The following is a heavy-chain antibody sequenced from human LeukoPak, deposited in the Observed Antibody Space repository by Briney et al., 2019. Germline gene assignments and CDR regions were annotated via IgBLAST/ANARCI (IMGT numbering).Heavy chain of an antibody. V-gene: IGHV4-59*01. J-gene: IGHJ5*02. CDR3: GRDRPPTYGAWPDIWFDP. CDR1: GGSISSYY. Sequence: SETLPLTCTVSGGSISSYYWSWIRQPPGKGLEWIGYIYYSGSTNYNPSLKSRVTISVDTSKNQFSLKLSSVTAADPAVYDCGRDRPPTYGAWPDIWFDPWGQGTLVTVSS. D-gene: IGHD3-16*01. CDR2: IYYSGST.